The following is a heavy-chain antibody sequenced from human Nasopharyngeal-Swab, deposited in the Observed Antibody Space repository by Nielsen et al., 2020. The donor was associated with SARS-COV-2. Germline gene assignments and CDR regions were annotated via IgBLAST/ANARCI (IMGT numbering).Heavy chain of an antibody. CDR3: ARDAPAHYGAFY. Sequence: WSRQPPGKGLEWVAFIAHDASNEYYGDSVKGRFSISRDSSKNTLYLQMDSLRGEDTAVYYCARDAPAHYGAFYWGRGTLVTVSS. CDR2: IAHDASNE. V-gene: IGHV3-30*03. J-gene: IGHJ4*02. D-gene: IGHD4-17*01.